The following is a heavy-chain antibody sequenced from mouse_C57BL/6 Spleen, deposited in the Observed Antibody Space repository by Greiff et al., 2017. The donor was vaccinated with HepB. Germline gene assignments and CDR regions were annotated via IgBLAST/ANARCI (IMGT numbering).Heavy chain of an antibody. Sequence: QVQLKESGPELVKPGASVKLSCKASGYTFTSYDINWVKQRPGQGLEWIGWIYPRDGSTKYNEKFKGKATLTVDTSSSTAYMELHSLTSEDSAVYFWARSTGSSSWYFDVWGTGTTVTVSS. J-gene: IGHJ1*03. CDR3: ARSTGSSSWYFDV. V-gene: IGHV1-85*01. D-gene: IGHD1-1*01. CDR1: GYTFTSYD. CDR2: IYPRDGST.